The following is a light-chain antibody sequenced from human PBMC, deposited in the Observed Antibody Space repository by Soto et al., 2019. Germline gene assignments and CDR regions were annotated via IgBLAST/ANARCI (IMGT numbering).Light chain of an antibody. J-gene: IGLJ3*02. Sequence: SYELTQPPSLSVAPGQTARMTCGGNNIGIKAVHWCQQRPGQAPVLVVHDDGDRPSGIPDRFSGSNSGNTATLTITRVKAGDEADYYCQVWDSGTDHPVFGGGTKVTVL. CDR2: DDG. CDR1: NIGIKA. V-gene: IGLV3-21*02. CDR3: QVWDSGTDHPV.